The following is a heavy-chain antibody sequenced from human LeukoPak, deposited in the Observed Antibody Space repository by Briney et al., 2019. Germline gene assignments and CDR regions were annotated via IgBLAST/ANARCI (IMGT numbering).Heavy chain of an antibody. D-gene: IGHD1-7*01. V-gene: IGHV4-34*01. Sequence: SETLSLTCAVYGGSFSGYYWSWIRQPPGKGLEWIGEINHSGSTNYNPSLKSRVTISVDTSKNQFSLRLSSVTAADTAEYYCARERATGTTRDYYYYYGMDVWGQGTTVTVSS. J-gene: IGHJ6*02. CDR1: GGSFSGYY. CDR3: ARERATGTTRDYYYYYGMDV. CDR2: INHSGST.